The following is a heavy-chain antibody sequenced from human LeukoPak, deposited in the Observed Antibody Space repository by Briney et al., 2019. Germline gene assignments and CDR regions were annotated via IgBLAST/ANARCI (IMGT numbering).Heavy chain of an antibody. CDR2: ISSSSSYI. Sequence: GGSLRLSCAASGFTFSSYSMNWVRQAPGKGLEWVSSISSSSSYIYYADSVKGRFTISRDNAKNSLYLQMNSLRAEDTAVYYCAGDRADRSFDYWGQGTLVTVSS. V-gene: IGHV3-21*01. D-gene: IGHD3-10*01. J-gene: IGHJ4*02. CDR1: GFTFSSYS. CDR3: AGDRADRSFDY.